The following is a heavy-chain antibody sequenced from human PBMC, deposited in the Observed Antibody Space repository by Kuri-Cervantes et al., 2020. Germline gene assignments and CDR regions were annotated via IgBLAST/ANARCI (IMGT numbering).Heavy chain of an antibody. V-gene: IGHV3-23*01. D-gene: IGHD3-22*01. CDR3: AKDLSDSSGYYRDAFDI. Sequence: GESLKISCAASGFTFSSYAMSWVRQAPGKGLEWVSAISGSGGSTYYADSVKGRFTISRDNSKNTLYLQMNSLRAEDTAVYYCAKDLSDSSGYYRDAFDIWGQGTMVTVSS. CDR2: ISGSGGST. J-gene: IGHJ3*02. CDR1: GFTFSSYA.